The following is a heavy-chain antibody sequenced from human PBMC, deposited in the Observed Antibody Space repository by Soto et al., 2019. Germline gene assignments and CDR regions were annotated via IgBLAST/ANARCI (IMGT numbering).Heavy chain of an antibody. D-gene: IGHD6-6*01. Sequence: GESLKISCKGSGYSFTSYWIGWVRQMPGKGLEWMGIIYPGDSDTRYSPSFQGQVTISADKSISTAYLQMNSLRAEDTAVYYCARDSDSSSSAGGYYYYGMDVWGQGTTVTV. J-gene: IGHJ6*02. CDR3: ARDSDSSSSAGGYYYYGMDV. CDR2: IYPGDSDT. V-gene: IGHV5-51*01. CDR1: GYSFTSYW.